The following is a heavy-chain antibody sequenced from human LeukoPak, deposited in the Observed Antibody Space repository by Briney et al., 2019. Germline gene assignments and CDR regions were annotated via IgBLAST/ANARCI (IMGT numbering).Heavy chain of an antibody. D-gene: IGHD3-10*01. CDR3: AKDLYGSGMNAFDI. CDR2: ISFDRRVQ. CDR1: GFTFNDYA. Sequence: PGGSLRLSCAASGFTFNDYAMYWVRQTPGKGLEWVTVISFDRRVQYYADSVKGRFTISRDNSKNTLYLQMNSLRAEDTAVYYCAKDLYGSGMNAFDIWGQGTMVTVSS. J-gene: IGHJ3*02. V-gene: IGHV3-30*04.